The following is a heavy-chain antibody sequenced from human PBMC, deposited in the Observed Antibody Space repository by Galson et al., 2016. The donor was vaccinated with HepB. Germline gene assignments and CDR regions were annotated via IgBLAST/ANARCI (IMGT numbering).Heavy chain of an antibody. CDR1: GFTFSNFG. CDR2: VSYNGGLE. CDR3: AKDVRGDRSGLHTGGDY. J-gene: IGHJ4*02. Sequence: SLRLSCAASGFTFSNFGMHWVRQAPGKGLDWVAIVSYNGGLEDYGDSVKGRFTISRDNARNTLYLEMNSLRIEDTGVYYCAKDVRGDRSGLHTGGDYWGQGTLVTVSS. D-gene: IGHD3-22*01. V-gene: IGHV3-30*18.